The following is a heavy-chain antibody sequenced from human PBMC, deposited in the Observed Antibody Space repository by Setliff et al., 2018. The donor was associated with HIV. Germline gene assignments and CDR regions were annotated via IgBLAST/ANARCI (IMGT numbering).Heavy chain of an antibody. CDR2: IGSGGDT. V-gene: IGHV3-23*01. Sequence: PGGSLRLSCAASGFTFSTYAMTWVRQAPGRGLQWVSTIGSGGDTHYPDSVKGRFTISRDNSKNMLSLQLNSLRADDTAVYYCAKGAPQLFSYMDVWGKGTTVTVSS. J-gene: IGHJ6*03. CDR1: GFTFSTYA. CDR3: AKGAPQLFSYMDV. D-gene: IGHD1-1*01.